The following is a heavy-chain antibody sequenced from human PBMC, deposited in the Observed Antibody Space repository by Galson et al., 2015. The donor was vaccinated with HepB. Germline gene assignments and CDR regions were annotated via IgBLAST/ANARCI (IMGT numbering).Heavy chain of an antibody. CDR2: IGYSGTYR. Sequence: SLRLSCATSGFTFTTSGMTWVRQAPGKGLEWVAVIGYSGTYRHYADSVKGRFAISRDNAKNSVYLQMNSLRVEDTAVYYCARDASEWSRDYWGQGTLVAVSS. CDR1: GFTFTTSG. CDR3: ARDASEWSRDY. V-gene: IGHV3-21*01. J-gene: IGHJ4*02. D-gene: IGHD3-3*01.